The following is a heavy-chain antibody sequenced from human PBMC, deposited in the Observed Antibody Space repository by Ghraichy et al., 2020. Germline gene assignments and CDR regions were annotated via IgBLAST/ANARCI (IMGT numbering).Heavy chain of an antibody. Sequence: GSLRLSCAVSGGSISSNWWSWVRQPPGKGLGWIGEIYHTGSSNYNSSLKSRVTISVDKSKNQLSLKLTSVTAADAAVYYCARHIAVAGTRGFDCWGQGTLVTVSS. CDR2: IYHTGSS. V-gene: IGHV4-4*02. J-gene: IGHJ4*02. CDR1: GGSISSNW. D-gene: IGHD6-19*01. CDR3: ARHIAVAGTRGFDC.